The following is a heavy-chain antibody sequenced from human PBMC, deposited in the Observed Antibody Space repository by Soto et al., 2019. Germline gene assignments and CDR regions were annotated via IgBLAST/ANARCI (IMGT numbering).Heavy chain of an antibody. J-gene: IGHJ4*02. CDR2: ISYDGSNK. CDR3: AVPRYTTGIAAAGDYFDY. CDR1: GFTFSSYG. V-gene: IGHV3-30*03. Sequence: GGSLRLSCAASGFTFSSYGMHWVRQAPGKGLEWVAVISYDGSNKYYADSVKGRFTISRDNSKNTLYLQMNSLRAEDTAVYYCAVPRYTTGIAAAGDYFDYWGQGTLVTVSS. D-gene: IGHD6-13*01.